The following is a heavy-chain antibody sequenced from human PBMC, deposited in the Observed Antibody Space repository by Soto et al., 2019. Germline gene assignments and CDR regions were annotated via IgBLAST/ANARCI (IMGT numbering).Heavy chain of an antibody. CDR1: GYTFTSYG. D-gene: IGHD2-15*01. CDR3: ARDCSGGSCYSLYYYYYGMDV. Sequence: GASVKVSCKASGYTFTSYGISWMRQAPGQGLEWMGWISAYNGNTNYAQKLQGRVTMTTDTSTSTAYMELRSLRSDDTAVYYCARDCSGGSCYSLYYYYYGMDVWGQGTTVTVSS. CDR2: ISAYNGNT. J-gene: IGHJ6*02. V-gene: IGHV1-18*01.